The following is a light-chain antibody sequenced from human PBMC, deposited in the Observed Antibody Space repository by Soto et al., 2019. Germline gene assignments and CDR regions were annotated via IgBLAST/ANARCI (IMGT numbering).Light chain of an antibody. Sequence: EIVMTQSPATLSASPGDRVTLSCRASQNIRSNLVWHQQKPGQPPRLLIHGASTRATGLPARFTGSGSGTEFTLTISRLQSEVFAIYYCQQSDGWPPMITFGGGTKVDLK. V-gene: IGKV3-15*01. J-gene: IGKJ4*01. CDR1: QNIRSN. CDR2: GAS. CDR3: QQSDGWPPMIT.